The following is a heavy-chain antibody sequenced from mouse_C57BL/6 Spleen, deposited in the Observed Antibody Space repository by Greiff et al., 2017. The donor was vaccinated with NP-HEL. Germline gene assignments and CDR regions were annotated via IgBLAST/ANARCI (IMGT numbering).Heavy chain of an antibody. CDR3: AAYYSNSWFAY. Sequence: VQLQQSGAELVKPGASVKLSCKASGYTFTSYWMQWVKQRPGQGLEWIGEIDPSDSYTNYNQKFKGKATLTVDTSSSTAYMQLSSLTSEDSAVYYCAAYYSNSWFAYWGQGTLVTVSA. D-gene: IGHD2-5*01. V-gene: IGHV1-50*01. CDR2: IDPSDSYT. CDR1: GYTFTSYW. J-gene: IGHJ3*01.